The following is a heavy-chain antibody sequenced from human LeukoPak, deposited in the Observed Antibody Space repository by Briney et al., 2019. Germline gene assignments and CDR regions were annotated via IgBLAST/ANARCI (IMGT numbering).Heavy chain of an antibody. Sequence: SVKVSCKASGGTFSSYAISWVRQAPGQGLEWMGGIIPIFGTANYAQKFQGRVTITADESTSTAYMELSSLRSEDTAVYYCARGSLDYDILTGPYGMDVWGKGTTVTVSS. J-gene: IGHJ6*04. D-gene: IGHD3-9*01. CDR1: GGTFSSYA. CDR3: ARGSLDYDILTGPYGMDV. CDR2: IIPIFGTA. V-gene: IGHV1-69*01.